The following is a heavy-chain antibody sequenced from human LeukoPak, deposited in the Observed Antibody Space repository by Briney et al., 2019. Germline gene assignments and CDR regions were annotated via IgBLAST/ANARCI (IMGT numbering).Heavy chain of an antibody. V-gene: IGHV3-23*01. CDR2: ISGSGGST. J-gene: IGHJ4*02. CDR3: ATQGGYYYDSSGYF. CDR1: GFTFSSYA. Sequence: PGGSLRLSCAASGFTFSSYAMSWVRQAPGKGLEWVSAISGSGGSTYYADSVKGRFTISRDNSKNTLYLQMNSLRAEDTAVYYCATQGGYYYDSSGYFWGQGTLVTVPS. D-gene: IGHD3-22*01.